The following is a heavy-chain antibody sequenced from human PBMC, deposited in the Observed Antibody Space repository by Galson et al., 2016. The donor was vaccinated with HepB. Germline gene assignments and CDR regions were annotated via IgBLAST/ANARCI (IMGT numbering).Heavy chain of an antibody. CDR1: GGTFTTYS. D-gene: IGHD6-6*01. CDR3: ARDVDHGSSSFGPKWFDP. V-gene: IGHV1-69*13. Sequence: SVKVSCKASGGTFTTYSISWVRQAPGQGLDWMGGIIPLSGTTNNAQKLQGRVTITADVSTSTVYMELSKLGSKDTAVYYCARDVDHGSSSFGPKWFDPWGQGTLVTVSS. J-gene: IGHJ5*02. CDR2: IIPLSGTT.